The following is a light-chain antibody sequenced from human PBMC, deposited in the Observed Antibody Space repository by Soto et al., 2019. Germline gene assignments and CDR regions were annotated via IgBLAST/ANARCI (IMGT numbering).Light chain of an antibody. Sequence: DIQMTQSPSTLSASVGDRVTISCRASRRISSWLAWYQQQPGKAPKLLVYDASTLQSGVPSRFSGNGSGTEFTLIISMLQPEDLATYFCQQYNDYPWTFGQGTRVGIK. V-gene: IGKV1-5*01. J-gene: IGKJ1*01. CDR2: DAS. CDR3: QQYNDYPWT. CDR1: RRISSW.